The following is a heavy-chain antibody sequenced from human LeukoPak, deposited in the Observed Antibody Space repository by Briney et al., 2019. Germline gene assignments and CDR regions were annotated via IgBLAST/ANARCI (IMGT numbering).Heavy chain of an antibody. J-gene: IGHJ4*02. V-gene: IGHV4-59*01. CDR1: GGSISGYY. D-gene: IGHD3-22*01. CDR2: IYYSGST. CDR3: AIDLVYYDSSGYYAYYFDY. Sequence: PSETLSLTCTVSGGSISGYYWTWIRQAPGKGLEWIGYIYYSGSTKYNPSLTSRVTISLDTTKNQFSLVLSSVTAADTAVYYCAIDLVYYDSSGYYAYYFDYWGQGTLVTVSS.